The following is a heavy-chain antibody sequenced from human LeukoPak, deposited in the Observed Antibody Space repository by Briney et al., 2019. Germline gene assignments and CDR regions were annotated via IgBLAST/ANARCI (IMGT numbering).Heavy chain of an antibody. CDR2: INHSGST. Sequence: SETLSLTCAVYGGSFSGYYWSWTRQPPGKGLEWIGEINHSGSTNYNPSLKSRVTISVDTSKNQFSLKLSSVTAADTAVYYCARGGIVDYWGQGTLVTVSS. CDR1: GGSFSGYY. D-gene: IGHD1-14*01. V-gene: IGHV4-34*01. J-gene: IGHJ4*02. CDR3: ARGGIVDY.